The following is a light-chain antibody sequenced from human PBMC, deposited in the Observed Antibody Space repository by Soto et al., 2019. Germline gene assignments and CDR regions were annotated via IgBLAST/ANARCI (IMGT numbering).Light chain of an antibody. Sequence: EIVLTQSPGTLSLSPRERATLSCRASQSIGNNYLAWYQHKPGQAPRLLIYGASNRAPGIPDRFSGSGSGTDFTFTIRRLEPEDFAIYYCQQYAASPRTFGQGTQVEVK. J-gene: IGKJ1*01. CDR2: GAS. CDR3: QQYAASPRT. CDR1: QSIGNNY. V-gene: IGKV3-20*01.